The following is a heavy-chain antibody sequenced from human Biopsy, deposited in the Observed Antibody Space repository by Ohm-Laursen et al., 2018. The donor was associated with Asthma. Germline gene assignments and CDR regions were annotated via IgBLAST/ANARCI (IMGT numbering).Heavy chain of an antibody. V-gene: IGHV3-30*03. Sequence: SLRLSCAASGFTFSSYGMHWVRQAPGKGLEWVAVISYDGSNKYYADSVKGRFTISRDNSKNTLYLQMNSLRGDNTAVYYCARDMNRDGWYFDYWGQGTLVTVSS. D-gene: IGHD5-24*01. J-gene: IGHJ4*02. CDR3: ARDMNRDGWYFDY. CDR1: GFTFSSYG. CDR2: ISYDGSNK.